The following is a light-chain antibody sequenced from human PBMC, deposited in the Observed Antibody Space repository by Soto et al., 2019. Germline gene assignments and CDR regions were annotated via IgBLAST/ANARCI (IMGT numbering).Light chain of an antibody. CDR2: GAS. CDR3: QPYNNWPPWT. Sequence: EIVMTQSPATLSVSPGERATLSCRASQSVSSNLAWYQQKPGQAPRLLIYGASSRATGVPARFSGSGSGTEFTLTISSLQSEDFAIYYCQPYNNWPPWTFGQGTKVEI. V-gene: IGKV3-15*01. J-gene: IGKJ1*01. CDR1: QSVSSN.